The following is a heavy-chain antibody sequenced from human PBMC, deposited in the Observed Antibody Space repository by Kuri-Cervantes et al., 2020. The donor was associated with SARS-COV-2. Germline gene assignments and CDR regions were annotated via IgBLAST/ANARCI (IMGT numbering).Heavy chain of an antibody. V-gene: IGHV3-74*01. J-gene: IGHJ6*02. CDR3: ARDWGSGLDV. D-gene: IGHD3-10*01. CDR2: INSDGSST. Sequence: GESLKISCAASGFTFSSYWMHWVRQAPGKGLVWVSRINSDGSSTSYADSVKGRFTISRDNAKNSLYLQMNSLRDEDTAVYYCARDWGSGLDVWGQGTTVTVSS. CDR1: GFTFSSYW.